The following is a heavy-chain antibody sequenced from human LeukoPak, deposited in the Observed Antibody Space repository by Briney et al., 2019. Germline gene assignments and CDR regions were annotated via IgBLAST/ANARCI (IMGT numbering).Heavy chain of an antibody. D-gene: IGHD2-21*02. J-gene: IGHJ6*02. CDR2: ISGSGGGT. V-gene: IGHV3-23*01. Sequence: GGSLRLSCVASGFTFSSYAMTWVRQAPGKGLEWVSAISGSGGGTYYADSVKGRFTISRDNSKNTLYLQMNSLRAEDTAVYYCAKDSQFCGGDCYYYYYYGMDVWGQGTTVTVSS. CDR3: AKDSQFCGGDCYYYYYYGMDV. CDR1: GFTFSSYA.